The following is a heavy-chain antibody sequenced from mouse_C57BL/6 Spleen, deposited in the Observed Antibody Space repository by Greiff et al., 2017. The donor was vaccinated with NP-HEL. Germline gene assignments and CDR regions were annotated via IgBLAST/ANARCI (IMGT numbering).Heavy chain of an antibody. V-gene: IGHV1-80*01. CDR2: IYPGDGDT. CDR3: ARGDGNLSWFAY. CDR1: GYAFSSYW. Sequence: VQLQQSGAELVKPGASVKISCKASGYAFSSYWMNWVKQRPGKGLEWIGQIYPGDGDTNYNGKFEGKATLTADKSSSTADMQLSSLTSEDSAVYFCARGDGNLSWFAYWGQGTLVTVSA. D-gene: IGHD2-1*01. J-gene: IGHJ3*01.